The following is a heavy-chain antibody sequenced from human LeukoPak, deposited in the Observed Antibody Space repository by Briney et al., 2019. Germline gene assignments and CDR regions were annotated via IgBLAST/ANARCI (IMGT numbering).Heavy chain of an antibody. D-gene: IGHD3-3*01. CDR1: GFTFSSHA. Sequence: AGGSLRLSCAASGFTFSSHAMHWVRQAPGKGLEWVAVISYDGSNKYYADSVKGRFTISRDNAKNSLYLQMNSLRAEDTAVYYCARDGGYDFWSGYNPRGYFDYWGQGTLATVSS. J-gene: IGHJ4*02. V-gene: IGHV3-30*04. CDR3: ARDGGYDFWSGYNPRGYFDY. CDR2: ISYDGSNK.